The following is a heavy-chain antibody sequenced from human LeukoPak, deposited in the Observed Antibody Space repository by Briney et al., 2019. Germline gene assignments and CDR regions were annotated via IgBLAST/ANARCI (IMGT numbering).Heavy chain of an antibody. CDR2: INHSGST. Sequence: SETLSLTCAVYGGSFSGYYWSWIRQPPGKGLEWIGEINHSGSTNYNPSLKSRVTISVDTSKNQFSLKLSSVTAADTAVYYCAREDRYYYYMGVWGKGTTVTISS. CDR3: AREDRYYYYMGV. CDR1: GGSFSGYY. J-gene: IGHJ6*03. V-gene: IGHV4-34*01.